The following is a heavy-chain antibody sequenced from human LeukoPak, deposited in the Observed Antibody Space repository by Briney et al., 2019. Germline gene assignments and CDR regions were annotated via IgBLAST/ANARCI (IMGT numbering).Heavy chain of an antibody. D-gene: IGHD5-12*01. J-gene: IGHJ4*02. CDR3: ARGGRGYSGYDLGAGDY. CDR1: GYSISSGYY. Sequence: PSETLSLTCTVSGYSISSGYYWGWIRQPPGKGLEWIGSIYHSGSTYYNPSLKSRVTISVDTSKNQFSLKLSSVTAADTAVYYCARGGRGYSGYDLGAGDYWGQGTPVTVSS. V-gene: IGHV4-38-2*02. CDR2: IYHSGST.